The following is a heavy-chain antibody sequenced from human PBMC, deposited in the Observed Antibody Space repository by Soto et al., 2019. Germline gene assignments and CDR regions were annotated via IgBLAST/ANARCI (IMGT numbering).Heavy chain of an antibody. Sequence: QVQLVQSGAEVKKPGASGKVSCKASGNTFTSYDINWVRQATGHGLEWMGWINPNSGNMGYAQKFQGRVTMTRDTAIRTAYMEVSRLRSDDTAVYYCARGRASGSYSLLASWGKGTLVTVSS. CDR1: GNTFTSYD. V-gene: IGHV1-8*01. D-gene: IGHD3-10*01. CDR3: ARGRASGSYSLLAS. CDR2: INPNSGNM. J-gene: IGHJ4*02.